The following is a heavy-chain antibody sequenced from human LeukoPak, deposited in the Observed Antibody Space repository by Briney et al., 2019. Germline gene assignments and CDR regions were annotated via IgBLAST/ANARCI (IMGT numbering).Heavy chain of an antibody. CDR2: ISPKSDGS. CDR3: ARPRSVSGSYSHFGY. V-gene: IGHV1-2*02. Sequence: ASVKVSCKTSGYTFDDYYMHWVRQAPGQGLEWMGWISPKSDGSKYAQKFQGRVTMTRDTSINTAYMEVSSLRSDDTAVYYCARPRSVSGSYSHFGYWGQGTLVTVSS. J-gene: IGHJ4*02. CDR1: GYTFDDYY. D-gene: IGHD1-26*01.